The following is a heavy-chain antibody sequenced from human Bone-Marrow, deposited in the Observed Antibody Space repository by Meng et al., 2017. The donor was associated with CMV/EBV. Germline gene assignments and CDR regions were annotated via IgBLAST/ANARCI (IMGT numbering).Heavy chain of an antibody. V-gene: IGHV1-18*01. CDR3: ARRYCSSTSCYRASPWAFDI. Sequence: ASVKVSCKASGGTFSSYTISWVRQAPGQGLEWMGRISAYNGNTNYAQKLQGRVTMTTDTSISTAYMELSRLRSDDTAVYYCARRYCSSTSCYRASPWAFDIWGQGTMVTVSS. J-gene: IGHJ3*02. CDR1: GGTFSSYT. CDR2: ISAYNGNT. D-gene: IGHD2-2*01.